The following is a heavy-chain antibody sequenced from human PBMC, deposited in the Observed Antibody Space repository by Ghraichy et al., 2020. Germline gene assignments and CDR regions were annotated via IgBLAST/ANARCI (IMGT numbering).Heavy chain of an antibody. CDR3: ATEISAVAAAPIDY. CDR2: FDPEDGET. V-gene: IGHV1-24*01. J-gene: IGHJ4*02. Sequence: ASVKVSCKVSGYTLTELSMHWVRQAPGKGLEWMGGFDPEDGETIYAQKFQGRVTMTEDTSTDTAYMELSSLRSEDTAVYYCATEISAVAAAPIDYWGQGTLVTVSS. CDR1: GYTLTELS. D-gene: IGHD6-13*01.